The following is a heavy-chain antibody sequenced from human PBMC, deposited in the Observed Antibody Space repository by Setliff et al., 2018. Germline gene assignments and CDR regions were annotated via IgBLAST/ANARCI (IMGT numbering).Heavy chain of an antibody. CDR1: GHTFTSYF. CDR2: IIPIFGTA. D-gene: IGHD4-17*01. V-gene: IGHV1-69*06. Sequence: SVKVSCKASGHTFTSYFMQWVRQAPGQGLEWMGRIIPIFGTANYAQKFQGRVTITADKSTSTAYMELSSLRSEDTAVYYCARDLIDPDYGDYLSFYYYGMDVWGQGTTVTVS. CDR3: ARDLIDPDYGDYLSFYYYGMDV. J-gene: IGHJ6*02.